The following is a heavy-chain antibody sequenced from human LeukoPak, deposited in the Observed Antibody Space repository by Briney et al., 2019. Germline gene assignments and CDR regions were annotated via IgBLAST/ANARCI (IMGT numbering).Heavy chain of an antibody. CDR1: GFTFNNYA. CDR2: IGFGDDSA. V-gene: IGHV3-23*01. D-gene: IGHD3-9*01. CDR3: AKDPTSVGGRHDWLLDS. J-gene: IGHJ5*02. Sequence: PGGSLRLSCAASGFTFNNYAMSWVRQAPGKGLEWVSTIGFGDDSAYYADSVEGRFTIFRDNSKNTLYLQMNYLRAEDTAVYYCAKDPTSVGGRHDWLLDSWGQGTLVAVSS.